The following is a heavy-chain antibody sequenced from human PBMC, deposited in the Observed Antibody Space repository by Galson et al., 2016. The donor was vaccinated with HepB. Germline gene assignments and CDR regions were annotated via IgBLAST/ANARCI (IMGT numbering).Heavy chain of an antibody. V-gene: IGHV4-4*02. D-gene: IGHD2-21*02. Sequence: SETLSLTCTVSGDSISGDSISTSYWWSWVRQSPGKGLEWIGEIYQTGTANYNPSFTSRATISVDKSKNQISLRLRSVTAADTAFYYCARGVTGTPYFDFWGQGALVTVSS. CDR1: GDSISGDSISTSYW. CDR2: IYQTGTA. J-gene: IGHJ4*02. CDR3: ARGVTGTPYFDF.